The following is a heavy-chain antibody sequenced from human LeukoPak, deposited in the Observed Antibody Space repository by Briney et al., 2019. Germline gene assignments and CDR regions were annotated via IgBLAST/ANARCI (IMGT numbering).Heavy chain of an antibody. Sequence: SETLSLTCAVYGGSFSGYYWGWIRQPPGKGLEWIGSIYYSGSTYYNPSLKSRVTISVDTSKNQFSLKLSSVTAADTAVYYCARTVVVVAASQSFDYWGQGTLVTVSS. V-gene: IGHV4-39*01. CDR2: IYYSGST. D-gene: IGHD2-15*01. CDR3: ARTVVVVAASQSFDY. J-gene: IGHJ4*02. CDR1: GGSFSGYY.